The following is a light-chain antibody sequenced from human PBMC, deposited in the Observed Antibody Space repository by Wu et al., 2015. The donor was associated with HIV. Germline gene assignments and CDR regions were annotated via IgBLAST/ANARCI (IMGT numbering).Light chain of an antibody. CDR1: QRISGS. Sequence: DFQMTQSPSSLSASVGDRVTITCRASQRISGSLTWYQQKPGKALKFLVFSASILETGVPSRFTGSGSGTDYTLTITNLQPEDSATYYCQQYHSAPPTFGQGTKLEIK. CDR3: QQYHSAPPT. J-gene: IGKJ2*01. V-gene: IGKV1-NL1*01. CDR2: SAS.